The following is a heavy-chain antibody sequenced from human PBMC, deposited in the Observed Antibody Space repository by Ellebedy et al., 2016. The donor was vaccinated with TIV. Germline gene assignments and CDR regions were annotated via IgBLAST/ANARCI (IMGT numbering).Heavy chain of an antibody. Sequence: GGSLRLXXAASGFTFRSYAMHRVRQAPGKGLEWVAVISYDENNKHYADSVKGRFTISRDNSKNTLYLQMNSLRGEDTAVYYCARDRGYRSSLYYYYNMDVWGKGTTVTVSS. CDR1: GFTFRSYA. CDR2: ISYDENNK. D-gene: IGHD1-1*01. V-gene: IGHV3-30-3*01. J-gene: IGHJ6*03. CDR3: ARDRGYRSSLYYYYNMDV.